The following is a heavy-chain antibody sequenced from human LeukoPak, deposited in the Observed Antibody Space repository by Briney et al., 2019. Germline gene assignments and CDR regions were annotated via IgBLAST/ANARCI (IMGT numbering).Heavy chain of an antibody. CDR1: GFTVSSNY. CDR2: IYSGGGT. CDR3: ARDTHLGNFDY. V-gene: IGHV3-53*01. J-gene: IGHJ4*02. D-gene: IGHD7-27*01. Sequence: GGSLRLSCAASGFTVSSNYMSWVRQAPGKGLEWVSVIYSGGGTYYADSVKGRFTISRDNSKNTLYLQMNCLRAEDTAVYYCARDTHLGNFDYWGQGTLVTVSS.